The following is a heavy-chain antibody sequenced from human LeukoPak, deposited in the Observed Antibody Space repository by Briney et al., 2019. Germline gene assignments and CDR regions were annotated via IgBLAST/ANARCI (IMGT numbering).Heavy chain of an antibody. J-gene: IGHJ4*02. CDR2: INTDGTTT. CDR3: VRSFSGPADY. CDR1: GSTFTTHW. Sequence: GGSLRLSCAASGSTFTTHWFHWVRQAPGKGLVWVSRINTDGTTTNYADSVKGRFTISRDSTKSTLYLQMNSLRAEDTAVYYCVRSFSGPADYWGQGTQVTVSS. D-gene: IGHD3-10*01. V-gene: IGHV3-74*01.